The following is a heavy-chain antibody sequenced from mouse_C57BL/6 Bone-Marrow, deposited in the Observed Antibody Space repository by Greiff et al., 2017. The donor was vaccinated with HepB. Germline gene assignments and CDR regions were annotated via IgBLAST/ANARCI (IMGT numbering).Heavy chain of an antibody. V-gene: IGHV1-55*01. CDR3: TRGGYYDYGGYDFDY. Sequence: QVQLQQPGAELVKPGASVKMSCKASGYTFTSYWITWVKQRPGQGLEWIGDIYPGSGSTNYNEKFKSKATLTVDTSSSTAYMQLSSLTSEDSAVYYCTRGGYYDYGGYDFDYWGQGTTLTVSS. CDR2: IYPGSGST. CDR1: GYTFTSYW. J-gene: IGHJ2*01. D-gene: IGHD2-4*01.